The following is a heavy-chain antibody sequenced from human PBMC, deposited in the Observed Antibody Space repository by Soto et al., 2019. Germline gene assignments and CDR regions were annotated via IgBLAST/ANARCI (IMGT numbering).Heavy chain of an antibody. CDR2: INHSGST. Sequence: SETLSLTCAVYGGSFSGYYWSWIRQPPGKGLEWIGEINHSGSTNYNPSLKSRVTISVDTSKNQFSPKLSSVTAADTAVYYCARGPLLLWFGEFPYYYGMDVWGQGTTVTVSS. J-gene: IGHJ6*02. D-gene: IGHD3-10*01. V-gene: IGHV4-34*01. CDR3: ARGPLLLWFGEFPYYYGMDV. CDR1: GGSFSGYY.